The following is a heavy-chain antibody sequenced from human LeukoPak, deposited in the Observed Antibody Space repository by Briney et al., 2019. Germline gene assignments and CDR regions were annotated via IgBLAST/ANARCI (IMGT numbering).Heavy chain of an antibody. V-gene: IGHV1-2*02. J-gene: IGHJ4*02. Sequence: ASVKVSCKASGYTFTGYYMHWVRQAPGQGLEWMGWINPNSGGTNYAQKFQGRVTMTRDTSISTAYMELSRLRSDDTTVYYCARVGITIFGVVIDYWGQGTLVTVSS. CDR2: INPNSGGT. D-gene: IGHD3-3*01. CDR3: ARVGITIFGVVIDY. CDR1: GYTFTGYY.